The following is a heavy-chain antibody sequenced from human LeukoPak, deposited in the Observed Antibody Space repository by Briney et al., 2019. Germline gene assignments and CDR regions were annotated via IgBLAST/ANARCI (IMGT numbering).Heavy chain of an antibody. V-gene: IGHV3-74*01. CDR3: ARASGLKGIQRSGWYGNFDY. Sequence: GGSLRLSCAASGFTFSSYWMHWVRQAPGKGLVWVSRINSDGSSTTYADSVKGRFTISRDNAKNTLYLQTNSLRAEDTAVYYCARASGLKGIQRSGWYGNFDYWGQGTLVTVSS. CDR1: GFTFSSYW. D-gene: IGHD6-19*01. CDR2: INSDGSST. J-gene: IGHJ4*02.